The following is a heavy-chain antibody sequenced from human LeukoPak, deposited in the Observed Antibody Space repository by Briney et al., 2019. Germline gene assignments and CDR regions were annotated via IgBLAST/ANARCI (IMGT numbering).Heavy chain of an antibody. J-gene: IGHJ6*03. V-gene: IGHV3-73*01. CDR2: IRSKANSYAT. CDR3: TRRYGGTIPDMDV. D-gene: IGHD2-15*01. Sequence: GGSLRLSCAASGFTFSGSAMPWVRQASGKGLEWVGRIRSKANSYATAYAASVKGRFTISRDDSKNTAYLQMNSLKTEDTAVYYCTRRYGGTIPDMDVWGKGTTVTVPS. CDR1: GFTFSGSA.